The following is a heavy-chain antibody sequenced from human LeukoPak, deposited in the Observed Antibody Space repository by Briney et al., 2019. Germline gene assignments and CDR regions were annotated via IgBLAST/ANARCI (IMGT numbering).Heavy chain of an antibody. D-gene: IGHD2-15*01. CDR3: ARDLEVAQGDAFDI. CDR1: GVSISSGSYY. CDR2: IYTSGST. Sequence: PSQTLSLTCTVSGVSISSGSYYWSWIRQPAGKGLVWIGRIYTSGSTNYNPSLKSRVTISVETSKNQFSLKLSSVTAADTAVYYCARDLEVAQGDAFDIWGQGTMVTVSS. V-gene: IGHV4-61*02. J-gene: IGHJ3*02.